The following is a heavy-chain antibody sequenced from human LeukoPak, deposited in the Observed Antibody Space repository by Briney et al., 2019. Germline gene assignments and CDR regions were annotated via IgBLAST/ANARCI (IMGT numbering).Heavy chain of an antibody. Sequence: GESLRLSCVASGFTFTDHPMNWVRQAPGKGLEWISYIGGDGIAFYADSVKGRFTASKDDARRSMYLQMNSLRVEDTAVYYCAKDRANWAIDDWGQGTQVTVSS. V-gene: IGHV3-69-1*01. CDR2: IGGDGIA. D-gene: IGHD3-16*01. J-gene: IGHJ4*02. CDR1: GFTFTDHP. CDR3: AKDRANWAIDD.